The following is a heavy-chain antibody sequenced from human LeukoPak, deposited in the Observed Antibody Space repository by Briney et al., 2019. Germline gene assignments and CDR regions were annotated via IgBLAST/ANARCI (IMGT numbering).Heavy chain of an antibody. D-gene: IGHD2-8*01. V-gene: IGHV3-21*01. J-gene: IGHJ6*03. CDR1: GFTFSRHS. Sequence: GGSLRLSCAASGFTFSRHSINWVRQAPGKGLEWVSSISSSSSYIYYADSVKGRFTISRDNSKNTLYLQMNSLRAEDTAVYYCANGYCTNGVCYPYYYYYMDVWGKGTTVTVSS. CDR3: ANGYCTNGVCYPYYYYYMDV. CDR2: ISSSSSYI.